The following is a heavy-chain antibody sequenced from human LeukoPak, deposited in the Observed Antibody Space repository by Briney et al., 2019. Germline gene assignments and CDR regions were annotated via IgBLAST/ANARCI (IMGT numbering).Heavy chain of an antibody. D-gene: IGHD3-10*01. CDR3: ARGPRLWFGDRSWFDY. J-gene: IGHJ4*02. CDR2: INHSGST. V-gene: IGHV4-34*01. CDR1: GGSFSGYY. Sequence: SETLSLTCAVYGGSFSGYYWSRIRQPPGKGLEWIGEINHSGSTNYNPSLKSRVTISVDTSKNQFSLKLSSVTAADTAVYYCARGPRLWFGDRSWFDYWGQGTLVTVSS.